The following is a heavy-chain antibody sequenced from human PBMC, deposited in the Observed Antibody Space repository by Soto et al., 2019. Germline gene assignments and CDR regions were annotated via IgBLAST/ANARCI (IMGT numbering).Heavy chain of an antibody. CDR1: GFTFSSYA. CDR3: AKDTDYGESRYWEGAFDY. Sequence: GESLKISCAASGFTFSSYAMSWVRQAPGKGLEWVSAISGSGGSTYYADSVKGRFTISRDNSKNTLYLQMNSLRAEDTAVYYCAKDTDYGESRYWEGAFDYWGQGTLVTVSS. V-gene: IGHV3-23*01. J-gene: IGHJ4*02. CDR2: ISGSGGST. D-gene: IGHD4-17*01.